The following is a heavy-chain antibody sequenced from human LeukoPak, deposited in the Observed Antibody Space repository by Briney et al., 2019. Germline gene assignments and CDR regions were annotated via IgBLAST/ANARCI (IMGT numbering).Heavy chain of an antibody. Sequence: KTGGSLRLSCAASGFTFSSYAMSWVRQAPGKGLEWVSTISGSGAYTYYADSVKGRFTISRDNSKNTLYLQMNSLRAEDTAVYYCAKYFASGSYYKLPHWGQGTLVTVSS. CDR1: GFTFSSYA. D-gene: IGHD3-10*01. J-gene: IGHJ1*01. V-gene: IGHV3-23*01. CDR2: ISGSGAYT. CDR3: AKYFASGSYYKLPH.